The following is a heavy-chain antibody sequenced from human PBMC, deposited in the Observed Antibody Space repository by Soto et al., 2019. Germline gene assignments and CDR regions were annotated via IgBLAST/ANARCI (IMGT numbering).Heavy chain of an antibody. V-gene: IGHV4-34*01. Sequence: PSETLSLTCAVYGGSFSGYYWSWIRQPPGEGLEWIGEINHSGSTNYNPSLKSRVTISVDTSKNQFSLKLSSVTAADTAVYYCARGEYCSGGSCYSSLRYYYYHGMDVWGQGTTVTVSS. CDR1: GGSFSGYY. CDR2: INHSGST. CDR3: ARGEYCSGGSCYSSLRYYYYHGMDV. D-gene: IGHD2-15*01. J-gene: IGHJ6*02.